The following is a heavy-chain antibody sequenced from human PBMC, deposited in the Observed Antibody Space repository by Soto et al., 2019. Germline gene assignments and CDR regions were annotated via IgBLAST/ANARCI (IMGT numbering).Heavy chain of an antibody. Sequence: QVQLQESGPGLVKPSGTLSLTCAVSGVSIGSHDWWTWVRQPPGKGLEWIGESHQSGNTNYNSSLESRATRSLDKSNPHSSLPLSSVTVADTAVYYCATRDTGRVYWGQGTRVTVSS. CDR1: GVSIGSHDW. J-gene: IGHJ4*02. D-gene: IGHD5-18*01. CDR2: SHQSGNT. CDR3: ATRDTGRVY. V-gene: IGHV4-4*02.